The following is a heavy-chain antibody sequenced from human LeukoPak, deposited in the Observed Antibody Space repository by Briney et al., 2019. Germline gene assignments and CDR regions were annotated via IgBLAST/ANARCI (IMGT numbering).Heavy chain of an antibody. CDR2: IYHSGGT. CDR1: GYSISSGYY. J-gene: IGHJ4*02. Sequence: PSETLSLTCTVSGYSISSGYYWGWIRQPPGKGLEWIGSIYHSGGTYYNPSLKRRVTISVDTSKNQLSLKLSSVTAADTAVYYCARRSGSGYYYFDYWGQGTLVTVSS. CDR3: ARRSGSGYYYFDY. V-gene: IGHV4-38-2*02. D-gene: IGHD3-3*01.